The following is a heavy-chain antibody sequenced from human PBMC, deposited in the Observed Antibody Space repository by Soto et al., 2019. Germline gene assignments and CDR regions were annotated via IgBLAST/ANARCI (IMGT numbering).Heavy chain of an antibody. CDR2: IRSKAYGGTT. CDR3: TRGELSGWYSWNWFDP. CDR1: GFTFGDYA. Sequence: GGSLRLSCTASGFTFGDYAMSWFRQAPGKGLEWVGFIRSKAYGGTTEYAASVKGRFTISRDDSKSIAYLQMNSLKTEDTAVYYCTRGELSGWYSWNWFDPWGQRTLVTVSS. V-gene: IGHV3-49*03. D-gene: IGHD6-19*01. J-gene: IGHJ5*02.